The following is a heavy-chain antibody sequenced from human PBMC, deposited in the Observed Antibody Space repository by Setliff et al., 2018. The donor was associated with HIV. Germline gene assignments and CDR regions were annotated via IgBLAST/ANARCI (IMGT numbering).Heavy chain of an antibody. CDR1: GGSISSGGYY. J-gene: IGHJ4*02. CDR2: IYYSGST. V-gene: IGHV4-31*02. CDR3: ARLRDMEWELIGLDY. D-gene: IGHD1-26*01. Sequence: PSETLSLTCTVSGGSISSGGYYWSWIRQHPGRGLEWIGYIYYSGSTYYNPSLKSRVTISLDTSKNQFSLKLSSVTAADTAIYYRARLRDMEWELIGLDYWGRGTLVTVSS.